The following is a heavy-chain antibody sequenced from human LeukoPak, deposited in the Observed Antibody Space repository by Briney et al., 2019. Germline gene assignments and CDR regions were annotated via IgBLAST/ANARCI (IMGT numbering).Heavy chain of an antibody. D-gene: IGHD1/OR15-1a*01. J-gene: IGHJ6*03. Sequence: ASVKVSCKASENTFTNYYMHWVRQAPGQGLEWLGIINPNGGRTAYAQNFQGRVTMTRDTSTTTVYLELSSLRSDDTAVYYCARGEGADPNKHPYYYYMDVWGKGTTVTVSS. V-gene: IGHV1-46*01. CDR1: ENTFTNYY. CDR3: ARGEGADPNKHPYYYYMDV. CDR2: INPNGGRT.